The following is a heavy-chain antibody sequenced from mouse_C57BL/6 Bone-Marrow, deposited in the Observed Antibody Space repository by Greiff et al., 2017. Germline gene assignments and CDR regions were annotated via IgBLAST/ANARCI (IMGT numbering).Heavy chain of an antibody. CDR3: APISTVGATPYIDV. CDR2: IPTSDSDT. CDR1: GYTFTSYW. V-gene: IGHV1-74*01. J-gene: IGHJ1*03. D-gene: IGHD1-1*01. Sequence: QVQLQPPGAELVKPGASVKVSCKASGYTFTSYWMHWVKQRPGQGLEWIGRIPTSDSDTNYNQKFKGKATLSVYKSYSTAYMQLSSLTSEDSAVYYCAPISTVGATPYIDVWGTGTTVTVSS.